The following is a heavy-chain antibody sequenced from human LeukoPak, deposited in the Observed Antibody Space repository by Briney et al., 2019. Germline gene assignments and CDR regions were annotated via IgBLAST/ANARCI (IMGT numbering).Heavy chain of an antibody. V-gene: IGHV1-69*04. J-gene: IGHJ3*02. CDR3: ARGSPTVTSDAFDI. CDR1: GITFSSYA. D-gene: IGHD4-17*01. Sequence: EASVKVSCKTSGITFSSYAMSWVRQAPGQGLEWMGRIIPMLGLTDYAQKFQGRVTITADTSTRTAYMELSSLRSEDTAVYYCARGSPTVTSDAFDIWGQGTMVTVSS. CDR2: IIPMLGLT.